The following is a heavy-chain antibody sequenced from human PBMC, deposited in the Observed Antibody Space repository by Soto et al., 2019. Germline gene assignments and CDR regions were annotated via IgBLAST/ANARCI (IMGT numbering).Heavy chain of an antibody. V-gene: IGHV1-2*04. CDR1: GYTFTGYY. J-gene: IGHJ6*03. D-gene: IGHD2-2*01. Sequence: ASVKVSCKASGYTFTGYYMHWVRQAPGQGLEWMGWINPNSGGTNYAQKFQGWVTMTRDTSISTAYMELSRLRSDDTALYYCARGVGCSSTSCLNMDVWGKGTTVTVSS. CDR2: INPNSGGT. CDR3: ARGVGCSSTSCLNMDV.